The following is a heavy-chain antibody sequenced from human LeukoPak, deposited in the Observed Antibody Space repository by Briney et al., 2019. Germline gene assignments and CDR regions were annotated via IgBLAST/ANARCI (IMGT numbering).Heavy chain of an antibody. V-gene: IGHV3-48*03. Sequence: PGGSLRLSCAASGFTFSSYEMNWVRQAPGKGLEWVSYITTSGRTIYYADSVKGRFTISRDNAKNSVYLQMNRLRAEDTAVYYCARGVYGRFDSWGQGTLVTVSS. D-gene: IGHD2/OR15-2a*01. CDR3: ARGVYGRFDS. J-gene: IGHJ5*01. CDR2: ITTSGRTI. CDR1: GFTFSSYE.